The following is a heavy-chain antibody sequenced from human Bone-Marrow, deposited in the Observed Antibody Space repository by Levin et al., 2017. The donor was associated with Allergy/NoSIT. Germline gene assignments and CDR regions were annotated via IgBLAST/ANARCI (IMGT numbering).Heavy chain of an antibody. V-gene: IGHV3-21*01. D-gene: IGHD1-26*01. J-gene: IGHJ4*02. CDR3: ASLFGSGSYIR. CDR1: GFTFSSYS. Sequence: ETLSLTCAASGFTFSSYSMNWVRQAPGKGLEWVSSISSSSSYIYYADSVKGRFTISRDNAKNSLYLQMNSLRAEDTAVYYCASLFGSGSYIRWGQGTLVTVSS. CDR2: ISSSSSYI.